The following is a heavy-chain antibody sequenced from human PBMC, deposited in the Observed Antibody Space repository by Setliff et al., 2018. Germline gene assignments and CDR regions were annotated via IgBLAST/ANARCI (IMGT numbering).Heavy chain of an antibody. CDR2: INTNTGNP. J-gene: IGHJ1*01. V-gene: IGHV7-4-1*02. Sequence: ASVKVSCTASGYTFTSYSITGVRQAPGQGAEWMGWINTNTGNPTYAPDFTGRFVFSLDTSVSTPYLQISSLKASDTAIYYYARRAVTAEYFQHWGHGTLVTVSS. CDR1: GYTFTSYS. D-gene: IGHD4-17*01. CDR3: ARRAVTAEYFQH.